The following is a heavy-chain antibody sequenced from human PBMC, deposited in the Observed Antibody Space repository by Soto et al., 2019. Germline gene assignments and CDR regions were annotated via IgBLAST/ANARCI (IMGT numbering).Heavy chain of an antibody. CDR3: ASRLGYCHG. D-gene: IGHD2-15*01. CDR2: ISGGGCRT. V-gene: IGHV3-23*01. J-gene: IGHJ4*02. Sequence: VGSLRLSCAASGFTFSSYAMRWVRQAPGKGLEWVSAISGGGCRTYYVDSVKGRFTSSRNKSKNTVYRQANRLRAEETAVYYCASRLGYCHGWGQGTLVTVSS. CDR1: GFTFSSYA.